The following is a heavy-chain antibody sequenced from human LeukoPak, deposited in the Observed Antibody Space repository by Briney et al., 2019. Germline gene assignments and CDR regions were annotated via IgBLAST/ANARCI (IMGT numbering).Heavy chain of an antibody. V-gene: IGHV3-21*01. CDR1: GFTFSSYS. Sequence: GSLRLSCATSGFTFSSYSMNWVRQAPGKGLEWVSSISSSSSYIYYADSVKGRFTISRDNAKNSLYLQMNSLRAEDTAVYYCARLEEQWLTNDAFDIWGQGTMVTVSS. CDR3: ARLEEQWLTNDAFDI. D-gene: IGHD6-19*01. J-gene: IGHJ3*02. CDR2: ISSSSSYI.